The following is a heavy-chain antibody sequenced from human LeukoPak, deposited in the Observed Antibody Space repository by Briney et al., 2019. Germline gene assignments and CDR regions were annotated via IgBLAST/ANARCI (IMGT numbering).Heavy chain of an antibody. J-gene: IGHJ4*02. D-gene: IGHD6-13*01. CDR1: GGSISSYY. CDR2: IYYSGST. CDR3: ARNLIPEQLVLNF. V-gene: IGHV4-59*01. Sequence: SETLSLTCTVSGGSISSYYWSWIRQPPGKGLEWIGYIYYSGSTNYNPSLKSRVTMSVDTSKNQFSLNLKSVTPEDTAVYYCARNLIPEQLVLNFWGQGTLVTVSS.